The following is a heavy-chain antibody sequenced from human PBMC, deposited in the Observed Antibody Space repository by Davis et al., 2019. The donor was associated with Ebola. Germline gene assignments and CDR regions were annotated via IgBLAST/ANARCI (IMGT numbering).Heavy chain of an antibody. Sequence: PGGSLRLSCEASGFSFSTYAMSWVRQAPGKGLEWVSGISGSGTGAYYADSVKGRFTISRDNSKKTMSLQMDSLRADDTAVYYCVNGYSFGFFFWGQGTLVSVSS. CDR2: ISGSGTGA. V-gene: IGHV3-23*01. J-gene: IGHJ4*02. CDR3: VNGYSFGFFF. CDR1: GFSFSTYA. D-gene: IGHD5-18*01.